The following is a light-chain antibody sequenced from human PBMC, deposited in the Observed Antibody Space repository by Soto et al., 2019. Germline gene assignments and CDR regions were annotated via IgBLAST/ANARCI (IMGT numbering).Light chain of an antibody. CDR3: QQYYSTPRT. CDR2: WAS. J-gene: IGKJ1*01. V-gene: IGKV4-1*01. Sequence: DIVMTQSPDSLAVSLGERATINCRSSQSVLCSSNNKNYLAWYQQKPGQPPKLLIYWASTRESGVPDRFSGSGSGTDFTLTISSLQAEDVAVYYCQQYYSTPRTFGQGT. CDR1: QSVLCSSNNKNY.